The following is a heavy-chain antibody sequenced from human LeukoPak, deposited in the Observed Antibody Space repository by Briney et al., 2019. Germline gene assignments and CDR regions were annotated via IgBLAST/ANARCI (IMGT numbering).Heavy chain of an antibody. CDR3: ARTDAFDI. CDR2: ISGGSDTI. J-gene: IGHJ3*02. V-gene: IGHV3-48*01. Sequence: SGGSLRLSCAASGFAFSVYSVNWVRQAPGKGLEWVSYISGGSDTIYFADSVKGRFTISRDNAKNSLYLQMNSLRAEDTALYYCARTDAFDIWGQGTMVTVSS. CDR1: GFAFSVYS.